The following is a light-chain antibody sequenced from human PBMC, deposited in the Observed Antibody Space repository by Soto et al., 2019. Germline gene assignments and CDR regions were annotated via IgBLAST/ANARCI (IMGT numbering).Light chain of an antibody. J-gene: IGLJ3*02. CDR2: LEGSGSY. Sequence: QLVLTQSSSASASLGSSGNLTCTLSSGHRAYIIAWHQQQPGKAPRYLMKLEGSGSYNKGSGVPDRFSGSSSGADRYLTIANLQFEDEADYYCETWDTNTRVFGGGTKLTVL. CDR1: SGHRAYI. V-gene: IGLV4-60*02. CDR3: ETWDTNTRV.